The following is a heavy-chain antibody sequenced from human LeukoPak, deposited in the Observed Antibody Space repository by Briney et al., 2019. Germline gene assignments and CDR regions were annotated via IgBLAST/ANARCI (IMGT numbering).Heavy chain of an antibody. CDR1: GFTFSNYG. V-gene: IGHV3-7*01. J-gene: IGHJ3*02. CDR3: ARDRGSFALSVDDAFDI. CDR2: IKQDGSEK. D-gene: IGHD2/OR15-2a*01. Sequence: GGTLRLSCVASGFTFSNYGMSWVRQAPGKGLEWVANIKQDGSEKYYVDSVKGRFTISRDNAKNSLYLQMNSLRAEDTAVYYCARDRGSFALSVDDAFDIWGQGTMVTVSS.